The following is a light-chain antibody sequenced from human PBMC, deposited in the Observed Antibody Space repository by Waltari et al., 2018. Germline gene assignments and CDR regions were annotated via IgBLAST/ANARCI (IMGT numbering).Light chain of an antibody. CDR3: QSYDSSNQGV. J-gene: IGLJ3*02. CDR1: SGTIASHY. V-gene: IGLV6-57*04. Sequence: FMLTQPHSVSESPGKTVTISCTRSSGTIASHYVQWYQHRPGSAPTTVIYEDNERPSGVPDRFSGSIDSSSNSASLTISGLKTEDEADYFCQSYDSSNQGVFGGGTKLTVL. CDR2: EDN.